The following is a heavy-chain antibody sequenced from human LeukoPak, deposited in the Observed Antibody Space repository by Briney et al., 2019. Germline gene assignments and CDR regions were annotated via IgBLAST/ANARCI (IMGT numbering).Heavy chain of an antibody. V-gene: IGHV3-23*01. CDR2: ISGSGGST. D-gene: IGHD1-7*01. Sequence: GGSLRLSCTASGFTFSSYAMTWVRQAPGKGLEWVSAISGSGGSTYYADSVKGRFTISRDHSKNTLYLQMNSLRAEDTAVYYCAKALWIYGNAEFDYWGQGTLVTVSS. CDR3: AKALWIYGNAEFDY. J-gene: IGHJ4*02. CDR1: GFTFSSYA.